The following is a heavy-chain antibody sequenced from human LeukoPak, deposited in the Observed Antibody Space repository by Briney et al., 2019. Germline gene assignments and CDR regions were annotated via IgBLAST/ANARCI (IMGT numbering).Heavy chain of an antibody. Sequence: GGSLRLSCAASGFTFSSYAMSWVRQAPGKGLEWVSAISGSGGSTYYADSVKGRFTISRDNSKNTLYLQVSSLRAEDTAVYYCARCGGTYCFDYWGQGTLVAVSS. CDR2: ISGSGGST. CDR1: GFTFSSYA. D-gene: IGHD2-21*01. CDR3: ARCGGTYCFDY. J-gene: IGHJ4*02. V-gene: IGHV3-23*01.